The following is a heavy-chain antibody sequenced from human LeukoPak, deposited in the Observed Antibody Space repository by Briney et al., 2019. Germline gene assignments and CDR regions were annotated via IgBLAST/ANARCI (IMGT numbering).Heavy chain of an antibody. J-gene: IGHJ4*02. CDR3: ASRDYSGRHFDY. CDR1: GGSISSYY. V-gene: IGHV4-59*01. Sequence: SETLSVTCTVSGGSISSYYWSWIRQPPGKGLEWIGYMYYSGSTNYNPSLKSRVTISVDTSKNQFSLKLSSVTAADTAMYYCASRDYSGRHFDYWGQGTLVTVSS. CDR2: MYYSGST. D-gene: IGHD4-23*01.